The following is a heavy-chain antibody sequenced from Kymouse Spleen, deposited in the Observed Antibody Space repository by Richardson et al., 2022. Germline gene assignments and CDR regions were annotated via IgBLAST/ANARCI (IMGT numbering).Heavy chain of an antibody. CDR1: GYTFTSYA. CDR2: INAGNGNT. V-gene: IGHV1-3*01. CDR3: ARATGTTRNWFDP. J-gene: IGHJ5*02. D-gene: IGHD1-7*01. Sequence: QVQLVQSGAEVKKPGASVKVSCKASGYTFTSYAMHWVRQAPGQRLEWMGWINAGNGNTKYSQKFQGRVTITRDTSASTAYMELSSLRSEDTAVYYCARATGTTRNWFDPWGQGTLVTVSS.